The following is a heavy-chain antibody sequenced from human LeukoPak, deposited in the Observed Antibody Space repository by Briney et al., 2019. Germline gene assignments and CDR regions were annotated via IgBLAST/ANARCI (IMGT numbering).Heavy chain of an antibody. CDR1: GLTFSGYW. J-gene: IGHJ5*02. V-gene: IGHV1-3*01. CDR2: INAGNSNT. Sequence: PGGSLRLSCAVTGLTFSGYWVTWVRQAPGLRLEWMGWINAGNSNTKYSQKFQGRVTITRDTSASTAYMELSSLRSEDTAVYYCARDVSPWGQGTLVTVSS. CDR3: ARDVSP.